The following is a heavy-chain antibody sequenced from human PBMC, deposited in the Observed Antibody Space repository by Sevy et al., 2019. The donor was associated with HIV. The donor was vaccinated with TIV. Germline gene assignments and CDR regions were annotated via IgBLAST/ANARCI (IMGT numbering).Heavy chain of an antibody. V-gene: IGHV1-24*01. D-gene: IGHD6-19*01. J-gene: IGHJ2*01. CDR1: GYTLTELS. Sequence: ASVKVSCKVSGYTLTELSMHWMRQAPGKGLEWMGGFDPEDGETIYAQKFQGRVTMTEDTSTDTAYMELSRLRSEDTAVYYCATVSSGWYVYFDLWGRGTLVTVSS. CDR3: ATVSSGWYVYFDL. CDR2: FDPEDGET.